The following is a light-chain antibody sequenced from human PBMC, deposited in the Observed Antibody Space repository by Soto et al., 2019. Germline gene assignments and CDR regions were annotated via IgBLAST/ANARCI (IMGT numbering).Light chain of an antibody. Sequence: SALTQPPSVSGSPGQSVTISCPGTSSDVGSYNRVSWYQQPPGTAPKLMIYEVTNRPSWVPDRFSGSKSGNTASLTISGLQAEDEADYYYSSYTSSTTYVFGTGTKVTDL. CDR3: SSYTSSTTYV. V-gene: IGLV2-18*02. CDR1: SSDVGSYNR. CDR2: EVT. J-gene: IGLJ1*01.